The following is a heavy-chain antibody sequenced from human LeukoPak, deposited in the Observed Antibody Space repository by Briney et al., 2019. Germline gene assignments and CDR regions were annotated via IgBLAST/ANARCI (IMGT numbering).Heavy chain of an antibody. D-gene: IGHD2-15*01. V-gene: IGHV3-7*04. CDR1: GSTFIRYW. J-gene: IGHJ4*02. CDR3: VRDYCSGVTCYDGY. CDR2: IKQDGSEK. Sequence: GGSLRLSCAASGSTFIRYWMSWVRQAPGKGLEWVANIKQDGSEKYYVDSVEGRFTISRDNAKNSVYLQMNSLRDEDTAVYYCVRDYCSGVTCYDGYWGQGTLVTVSS.